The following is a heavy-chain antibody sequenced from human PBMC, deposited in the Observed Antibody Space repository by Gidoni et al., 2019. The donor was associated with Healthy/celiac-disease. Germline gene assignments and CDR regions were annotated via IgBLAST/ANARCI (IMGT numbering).Heavy chain of an antibody. J-gene: IGHJ4*02. CDR3: ARDRLFDVSGSYYPLDY. CDR1: GYTLTSYG. CDR2: SSAYNGNT. Sequence: VQLVQSGAEVKKPGASVKVSCKDSGYTLTSYGISWVRQAPGQGLEWMGWSSAYNGNTNYAQKLQGRCTMTTDTSTSTAYMELRSLRSDDTAVYYCARDRLFDVSGSYYPLDYWGQGTLVTVSS. V-gene: IGHV1-18*01. D-gene: IGHD3-10*01.